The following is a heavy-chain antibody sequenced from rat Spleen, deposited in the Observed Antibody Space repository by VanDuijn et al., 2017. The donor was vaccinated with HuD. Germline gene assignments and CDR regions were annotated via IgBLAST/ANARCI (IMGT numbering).Heavy chain of an antibody. Sequence: EVQLVESGGGLVQPGRSLKLSCAASGFTFSNYYMAWVRQAPKKGLEWVATISNSGSRTYYPDSVKGRFTISRDNAKSSLYLQMNSLKSEDTATYYCARHGYGGYSGPFAYWGQGTLVTVSS. CDR3: ARHGYGGYSGPFAY. V-gene: IGHV5-7*01. CDR1: GFTFSNYY. D-gene: IGHD1-11*01. CDR2: ISNSGSRT. J-gene: IGHJ3*01.